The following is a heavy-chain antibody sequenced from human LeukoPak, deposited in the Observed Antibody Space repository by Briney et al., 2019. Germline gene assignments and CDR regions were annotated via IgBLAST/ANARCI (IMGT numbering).Heavy chain of an antibody. Sequence: GGSLRLSCAASGFTISDYSMSWIRQAPGKGLEWVAVISFDGSNKYYADSVKGRFTISRDNSKNTLYLQMNSLRADDTAVYYCAKEMAPEGYSYGYDYWGQGTLVTVSS. D-gene: IGHD5-18*01. CDR3: AKEMAPEGYSYGYDY. CDR2: ISFDGSNK. V-gene: IGHV3-30*04. J-gene: IGHJ4*02. CDR1: GFTISDYS.